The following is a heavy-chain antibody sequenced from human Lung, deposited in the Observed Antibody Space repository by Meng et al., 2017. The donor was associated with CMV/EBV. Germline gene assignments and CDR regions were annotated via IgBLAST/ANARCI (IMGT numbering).Heavy chain of an antibody. Sequence: SCAASGFTFSSYSMNWVRQAPGKGLEWVSYISSSSSTIYYADSVKGRFTISRDNAKNSLYLQMNSLRAEDTAVYYCARGLRRRVYWGQGTLVTVSS. CDR3: ARGLRRRVY. D-gene: IGHD5-24*01. V-gene: IGHV3-48*04. CDR2: ISSSSSTI. CDR1: GFTFSSYS. J-gene: IGHJ4*02.